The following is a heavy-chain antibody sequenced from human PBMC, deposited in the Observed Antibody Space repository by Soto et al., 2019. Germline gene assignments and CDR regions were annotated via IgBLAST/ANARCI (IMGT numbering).Heavy chain of an antibody. D-gene: IGHD2-2*02. Sequence: EVQLVESGGGLVKPGGSLRLSCAASGFTFSSYNMNWVRQSPGKGLEWVSSISSSSRYMYYADSLKGRLTISRDNAKNSLYLHISSLRAEDTAVYYCARGYCSRNSCYTGDAFDIWGQGTVVTVSS. CDR3: ARGYCSRNSCYTGDAFDI. J-gene: IGHJ3*02. CDR2: ISSSSRYM. V-gene: IGHV3-21*01. CDR1: GFTFSSYN.